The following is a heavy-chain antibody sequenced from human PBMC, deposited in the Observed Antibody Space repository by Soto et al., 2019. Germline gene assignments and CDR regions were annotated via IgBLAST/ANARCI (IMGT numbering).Heavy chain of an antibody. D-gene: IGHD2-2*01. CDR2: ISSSSSYI. CDR1: GFTFSSYS. CDR3: ARDPEIVLVPAAITAYYYGMDV. Sequence: EVQLVESGGGLVKPGGSLRLSCAASGFTFSSYSMNWVRQAPGKGLEWVSSISSSSSYIYYADSVKGRFTISRDNAKNSLYLQMNSLRAEDTAVYYCARDPEIVLVPAAITAYYYGMDVWGQGTTVTVSS. V-gene: IGHV3-21*01. J-gene: IGHJ6*02.